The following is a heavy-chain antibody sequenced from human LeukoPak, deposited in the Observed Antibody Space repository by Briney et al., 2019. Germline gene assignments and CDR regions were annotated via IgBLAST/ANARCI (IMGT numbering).Heavy chain of an antibody. CDR2: INPSGGST. CDR1: GYTFTSYY. V-gene: IGHV1-46*01. CDR3: ARSYSGYDKFDY. Sequence: ASVKVSCRASGYTFTSYYMHWVRQAPGQGLEWMGIINPSGGSTSYAQKFQGRVTMTRDTSTSTVYMELSSLRSEDTAVYYCARSYSGYDKFDYWGQGTLVTVSS. J-gene: IGHJ4*02. D-gene: IGHD5-12*01.